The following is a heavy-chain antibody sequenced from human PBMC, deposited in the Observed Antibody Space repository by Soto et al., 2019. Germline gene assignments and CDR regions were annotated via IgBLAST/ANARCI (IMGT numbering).Heavy chain of an antibody. J-gene: IGHJ4*02. V-gene: IGHV3-23*01. CDR1: GFTFSSYA. CDR3: VPVRGDTSPIFFDY. CDR2: ISGSGGST. Sequence: PGGSLRLSCAASGFTFSSYAMSWVRQAPGKGLEWVSAISGSGGSTYYADSVKGRFTISRDNSKNTLYLQMNSLRAEDTAVYYCVPVRGDTSPIFFDYWGQGTLVTVSS. D-gene: IGHD4-17*01.